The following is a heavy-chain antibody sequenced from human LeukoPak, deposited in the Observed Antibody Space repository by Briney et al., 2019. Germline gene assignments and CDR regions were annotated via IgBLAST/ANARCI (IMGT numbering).Heavy chain of an antibody. Sequence: SETLSLTCTVSGGSISSSSYYWGWIRQPPGEGLAWIGSIYYGGSTYYNPSLKSRVTISVDTSKNQFSLKLSSVTAADTAVYYCARDPERIYDSSGYYLNWFDPWGQGTLVTVSS. D-gene: IGHD3-22*01. CDR1: GGSISSSSYY. V-gene: IGHV4-39*07. CDR2: IYYGGST. CDR3: ARDPERIYDSSGYYLNWFDP. J-gene: IGHJ5*02.